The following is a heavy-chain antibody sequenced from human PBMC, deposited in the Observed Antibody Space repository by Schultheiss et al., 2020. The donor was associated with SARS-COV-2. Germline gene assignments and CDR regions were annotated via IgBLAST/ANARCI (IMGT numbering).Heavy chain of an antibody. Sequence: SQTLSLTCAVYGESLSGWYWNWIRQPPGKGLEWIGEINHRGSTDYNPSLKSRVTISVDTSKNQFSLKLSSVTAADTAVYYCARDGLGYGMDVWGQGTTVTVSS. V-gene: IGHV4-34*01. J-gene: IGHJ6*02. CDR2: INHRGST. CDR3: ARDGLGYGMDV. D-gene: IGHD3-22*01. CDR1: GESLSGWY.